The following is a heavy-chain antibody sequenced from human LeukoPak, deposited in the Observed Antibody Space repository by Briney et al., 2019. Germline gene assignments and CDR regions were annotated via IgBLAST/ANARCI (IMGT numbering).Heavy chain of an antibody. Sequence: GGSLRLSCAASGFTFSSYDMHWVRQATGKGLEWVSAIGTAGDTYYPGSVKGRFTISRENAKNSLYLQMNSLRAGDTAVYYCARESSVGMAAGRAFDIWGQGTMVTVSS. CDR2: IGTAGDT. V-gene: IGHV3-13*01. J-gene: IGHJ3*02. CDR3: ARESSVGMAAGRAFDI. D-gene: IGHD6-13*01. CDR1: GFTFSSYD.